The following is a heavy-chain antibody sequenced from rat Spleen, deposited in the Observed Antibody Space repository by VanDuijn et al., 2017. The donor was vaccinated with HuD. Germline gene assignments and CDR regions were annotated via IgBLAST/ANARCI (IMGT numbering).Heavy chain of an antibody. CDR1: GFSLTDYS. J-gene: IGHJ2*01. V-gene: IGHV2S63*01. CDR3: ARVRGTYYFDY. Sequence: EVQLKESGPGLVQPSQTLSLTCTVSGFSLTDYSVHWVRQPPGKGLEWMGFIRSSGSTEYNSEFKSRLSISRDTSKNQIFLKMNSLKTEDTGVYYCARVRGTYYFDYWGQGVMVTVSS. D-gene: IGHD5-1*01. CDR2: IRSSGST.